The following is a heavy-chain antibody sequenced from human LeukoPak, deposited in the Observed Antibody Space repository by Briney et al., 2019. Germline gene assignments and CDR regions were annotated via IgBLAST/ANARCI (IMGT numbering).Heavy chain of an antibody. D-gene: IGHD3-3*01. CDR3: ATPVTYYDFWSGYFFDY. Sequence: PGGSLRLSCAAYGFTFSSYAMTWVRQAPGTGLEWVSTISGSGGSTYYADSVKGRFTISRDDSKNTLYLQMNSLRAEDTAVYYCATPVTYYDFWSGYFFDYWGQGTLVIVSS. V-gene: IGHV3-23*01. CDR1: GFTFSSYA. J-gene: IGHJ4*02. CDR2: ISGSGGST.